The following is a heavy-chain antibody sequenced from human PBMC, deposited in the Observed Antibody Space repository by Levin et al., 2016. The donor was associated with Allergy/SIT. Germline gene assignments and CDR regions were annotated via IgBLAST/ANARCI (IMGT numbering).Heavy chain of an antibody. CDR3: ARDLELIYYDSSGIEY. J-gene: IGHJ4*02. V-gene: IGHV1-46*01. D-gene: IGHD3-22*01. CDR2: INPSGGST. Sequence: WVRQAPGQGLEWMGIINPSGGSTSYAQKFQGRLTMTRDTSTSTVYMELSSLRSEDTAAYYCARDLELIYYDSSGIEYWGQGTLVTVSS.